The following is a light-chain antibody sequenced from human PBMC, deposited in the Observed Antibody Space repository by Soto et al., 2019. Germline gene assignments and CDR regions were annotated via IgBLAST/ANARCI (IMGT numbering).Light chain of an antibody. J-gene: IGKJ2*01. CDR2: GAS. CDR1: QSVSSRY. CDR3: QQYGSSPPFT. Sequence: IVLTQSPGTLSLSPGERATLSCRASQSVSSRYLAWYQQKPGQAPRLLIYGASNRATGILDRFSGSGSGTDFTLTISRLEPEDFAVYFFQQYGSSPPFTFGQGTKVEIK. V-gene: IGKV3-20*01.